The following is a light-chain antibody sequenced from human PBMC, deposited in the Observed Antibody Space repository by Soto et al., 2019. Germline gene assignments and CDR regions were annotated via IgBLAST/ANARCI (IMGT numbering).Light chain of an antibody. V-gene: IGKV3-15*01. Sequence: EIVMTKSPATLSVSPGERATLSCRASQSVSSNLAWYQQKPGQAPRLIIYGASTRATGIPARVSGSGSGTEFTLTLSSLRAEDFAVYSWQQYNIWPPWTFGERTKVEIK. CDR3: QQYNIWPPWT. CDR1: QSVSSN. J-gene: IGKJ1*01. CDR2: GAS.